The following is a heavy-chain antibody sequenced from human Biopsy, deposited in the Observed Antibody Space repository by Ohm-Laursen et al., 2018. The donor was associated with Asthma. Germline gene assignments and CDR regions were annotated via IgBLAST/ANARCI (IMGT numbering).Heavy chain of an antibody. Sequence: TLSLTCSLSSGSGGYMRSGNYYWGWIRQPPGKGLEWIGSIYYSGTTYYNPPLESRVTVYANTPKNQFSRKLTSVTAADTAVYYCVRGSSSWHHGPFHYYYGLDVWGQGTTATVSS. D-gene: IGHD6-13*01. CDR2: IYYSGTT. J-gene: IGHJ6*02. CDR1: SGSGGYMRSGNYY. CDR3: VRGSSSWHHGPFHYYYGLDV. V-gene: IGHV4-39*01.